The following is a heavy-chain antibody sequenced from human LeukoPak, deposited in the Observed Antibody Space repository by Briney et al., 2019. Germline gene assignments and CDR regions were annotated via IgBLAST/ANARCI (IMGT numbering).Heavy chain of an antibody. V-gene: IGHV4-59*12. CDR3: ASLGGLPFDP. CDR1: GGSISSYY. D-gene: IGHD5-12*01. J-gene: IGHJ5*02. Sequence: SETLSLTCTVSGGSISSYYWSWIRQPPGKGLEWIGYMHYSGSTSYNPSLKSRVTISVDTSKNQFSLKLSSVTAADTAVYYCASLGGLPFDPWGQGTLVTVSS. CDR2: MHYSGST.